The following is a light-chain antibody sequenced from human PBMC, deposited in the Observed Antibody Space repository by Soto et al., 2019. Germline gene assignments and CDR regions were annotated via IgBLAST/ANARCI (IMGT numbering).Light chain of an antibody. J-gene: IGKJ1*01. CDR3: HQYDTTPWA. CDR2: WAS. Sequence: DIVMTQSPDSLAVSLGERATINCKSSQSVLYSSNNKNYLAWYQQKPRQPPKLLIYWASTRESGVPDRFSGSGSGTDFTLTIISLQAEDVAVYYCHQYDTTPWAFGQGTKVEIK. V-gene: IGKV4-1*01. CDR1: QSVLYSSNNKNY.